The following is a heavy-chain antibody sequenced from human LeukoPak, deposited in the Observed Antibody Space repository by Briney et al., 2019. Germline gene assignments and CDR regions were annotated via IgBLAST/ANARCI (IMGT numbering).Heavy chain of an antibody. D-gene: IGHD4-23*01. CDR1: GGTFSSYA. CDR2: IIPIFGTA. Sequence: ASVKVSCKASGGTFSSYAISWVRQAPGQGLEWMGGIIPIFGTANYAQKFQGRVTITADESTSTAYMELSSLRSEDTAVYYCASLMTTVDYYYYGTDVWGKGTTVTVSS. CDR3: ASLMTTVDYYYYGTDV. J-gene: IGHJ6*04. V-gene: IGHV1-69*01.